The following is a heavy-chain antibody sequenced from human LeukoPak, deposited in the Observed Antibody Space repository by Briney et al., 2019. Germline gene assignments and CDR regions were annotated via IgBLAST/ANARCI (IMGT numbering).Heavy chain of an antibody. CDR3: ANHITAAGN. CDR1: GFTFSSYS. CDR2: IDSGDIT. V-gene: IGHV3-23*01. D-gene: IGHD6-13*01. Sequence: GGSLRLSCAASGFTFSSYSMNWVRQAPGKGLEWVSTIDSGDITYYADSVKGRFIISRDNSKNTLYLQMNSLRVEDTAIYYCANHITAAGNWGQGTLVTVSS. J-gene: IGHJ4*02.